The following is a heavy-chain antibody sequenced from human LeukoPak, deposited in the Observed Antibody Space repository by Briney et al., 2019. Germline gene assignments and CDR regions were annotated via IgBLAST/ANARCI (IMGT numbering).Heavy chain of an antibody. V-gene: IGHV1-69*05. J-gene: IGHJ4*02. CDR2: IIPIFGTA. CDR3: ARGKVVTMVRGVIITYFDY. D-gene: IGHD3-10*01. Sequence: ASVKVSCKASGGTFSNYAISWVRQAPGQGLEWMGGIIPIFGTANYAQKFQGRVTMTRDTSTSTVYMELSSLRSEDTAVYYCARGKVVTMVRGVIITYFDYWGQGTLVTVSS. CDR1: GGTFSNYA.